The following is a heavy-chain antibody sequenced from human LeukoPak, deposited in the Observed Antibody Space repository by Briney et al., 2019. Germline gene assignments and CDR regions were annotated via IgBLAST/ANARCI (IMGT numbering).Heavy chain of an antibody. CDR3: AGLKHKDYFDY. CDR1: GGSISSSSYY. V-gene: IGHV4-39*01. CDR2: IYYSGST. J-gene: IGHJ4*02. Sequence: SETLSLTCTVSGGSISSSSYYWGWIRQPPGKGLEWIGSIYYSGSTYYNPSLKSRVTISVDTSRNQFSLKLSSVTAADTAVYYCAGLKHKDYFDYWGQGTLVTVSS.